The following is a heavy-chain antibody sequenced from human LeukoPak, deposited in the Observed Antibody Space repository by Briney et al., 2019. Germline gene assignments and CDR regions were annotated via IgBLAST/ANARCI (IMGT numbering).Heavy chain of an antibody. CDR3: ARSPTWNAWYFDL. D-gene: IGHD1-1*01. CDR2: IIPILGIA. CDR1: GGTFSSYT. J-gene: IGHJ2*01. Sequence: SVKVSCKDSGGTFSSYTISWVRQAPGQGLEWMGRIIPILGIANYAQKFQGRVTITADKSTSTAYKELSSLRSEDTAVYYCARSPTWNAWYFDLWGRGTLVTVSS. V-gene: IGHV1-69*02.